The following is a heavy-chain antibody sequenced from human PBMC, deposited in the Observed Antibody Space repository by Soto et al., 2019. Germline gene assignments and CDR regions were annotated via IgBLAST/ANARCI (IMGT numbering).Heavy chain of an antibody. J-gene: IGHJ6*02. Sequence: PGGSLRLSCAASGFTVSSNYMSWVRQAPGKGLEWVSVIYSGGSTYYADSVKGRFTISRDNSKNTLYLQMNSLRAEDTAVYYCATALYYDFWSGFFGYYYYGMDVWGQGTTVTVSS. CDR2: IYSGGST. CDR1: GFTVSSNY. D-gene: IGHD3-3*01. CDR3: ATALYYDFWSGFFGYYYYGMDV. V-gene: IGHV3-53*01.